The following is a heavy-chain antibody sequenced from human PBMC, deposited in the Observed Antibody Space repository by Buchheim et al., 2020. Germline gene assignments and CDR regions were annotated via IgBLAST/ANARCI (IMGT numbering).Heavy chain of an antibody. CDR3: ASYSHVPYYYDSSGYLFDY. D-gene: IGHD3-22*01. CDR1: GGSISSSNW. J-gene: IGHJ4*02. Sequence: QVQLQESGPGLVKPSGTLSLTCAVSGGSISSSNWWSWVRQPPGKGLEWIGEIYHSGSTNYNPSLKSRVTKSVDKSKNQFSPKLSSVTAADTAVYYCASYSHVPYYYDSSGYLFDYWGQGTL. V-gene: IGHV4-4*02. CDR2: IYHSGST.